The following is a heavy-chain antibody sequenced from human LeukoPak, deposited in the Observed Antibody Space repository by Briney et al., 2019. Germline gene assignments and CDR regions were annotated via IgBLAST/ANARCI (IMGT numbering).Heavy chain of an antibody. CDR1: GDSISSHY. J-gene: IGHJ4*02. Sequence: SETLSLTCTVSGDSISSHYWSWIRQPPGKGLEWIGYIYYSGSTNYNPSLKSRVTISVDTSKNQFSLKLSSVTAADTAVYYCARSRGYSYGYDYWGQGTLVTVSS. CDR2: IYYSGST. D-gene: IGHD5-18*01. V-gene: IGHV4-59*11. CDR3: ARSRGYSYGYDY.